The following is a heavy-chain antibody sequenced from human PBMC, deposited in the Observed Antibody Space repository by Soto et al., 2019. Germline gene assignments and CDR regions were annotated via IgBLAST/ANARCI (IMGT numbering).Heavy chain of an antibody. CDR1: GGSISSSSYY. Sequence: PSETLSLTCTVSGGSISSSSYYWGWIRQPPGKGLEWIGSIYYSGSTYYNPSLKSRVTISVDTSKNQFSLKLSSVTAADTAVYYCARGHDYYYGMDVWGQGTTVTVSS. V-gene: IGHV4-39*01. CDR3: ARGHDYYYGMDV. J-gene: IGHJ6*02. CDR2: IYYSGST.